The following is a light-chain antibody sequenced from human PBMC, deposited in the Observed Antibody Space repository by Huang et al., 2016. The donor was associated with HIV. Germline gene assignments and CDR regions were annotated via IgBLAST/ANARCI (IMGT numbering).Light chain of an antibody. V-gene: IGKV3-11*01. Sequence: EIVLTQSPATLSLSPGERATLSCRASQSVGTYLAWYHQKPGQAPRLLIYDASNRATGIPARFSGSGSRTDFTLTISSLEPEDFVVYYCQQRAKWPLFTFGPGTKVDMK. CDR2: DAS. CDR3: QQRAKWPLFT. CDR1: QSVGTY. J-gene: IGKJ3*01.